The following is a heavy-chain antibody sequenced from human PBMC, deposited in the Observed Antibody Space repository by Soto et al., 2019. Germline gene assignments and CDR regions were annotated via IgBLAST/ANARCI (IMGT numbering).Heavy chain of an antibody. CDR3: VRVTSSSSRSWFDP. Sequence: QVQLQESGPGLVKPSETLSLTCTVSGGSVSSGSYYWSWIRQPPGKGLEWIGYIYYSGSTNYNPTLKSRVAISVDTSKNQFSLKLSSVTAADTAVYYCVRVTSSSSRSWFDPWGQGTLVTVSS. D-gene: IGHD6-13*01. CDR2: IYYSGST. CDR1: GGSVSSGSYY. J-gene: IGHJ5*02. V-gene: IGHV4-61*01.